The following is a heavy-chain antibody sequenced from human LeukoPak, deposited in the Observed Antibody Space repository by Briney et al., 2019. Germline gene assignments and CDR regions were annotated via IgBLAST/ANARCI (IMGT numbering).Heavy chain of an antibody. CDR1: GFDFSGFS. CDR3: ARGDLVVTLEGPIDY. V-gene: IGHV3-7*01. CDR2: MEEYGSYI. Sequence: GGSLRLSCVVSGFDFSGFSMSWVRQAPGKGLEWVAIMEEYGSYIFYVDSVKGRFIISRDNAKNSPYLQMNSLRAEDTAVYYCARGDLVVTLEGPIDYWGQGTLVTVSS. D-gene: IGHD2-21*02. J-gene: IGHJ4*02.